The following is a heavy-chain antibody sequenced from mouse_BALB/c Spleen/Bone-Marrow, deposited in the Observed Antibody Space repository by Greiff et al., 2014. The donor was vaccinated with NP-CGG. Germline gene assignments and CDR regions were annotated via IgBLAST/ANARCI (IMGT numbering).Heavy chain of an antibody. Sequence: VQLQQSGGGLVKPGGSLKLSCAASGFTFSSYGVSWVRQTPEKRLEWVATISSGGSYTYYPDSVKGRLTISRDNAKNTLYLQMSSLRSEDTAMYYCTRQRGDYAMDYWGQGTSVTVSS. D-gene: IGHD1-1*02. V-gene: IGHV5-9-3*01. CDR1: GFTFSSYG. CDR3: TRQRGDYAMDY. J-gene: IGHJ4*01. CDR2: ISSGGSYT.